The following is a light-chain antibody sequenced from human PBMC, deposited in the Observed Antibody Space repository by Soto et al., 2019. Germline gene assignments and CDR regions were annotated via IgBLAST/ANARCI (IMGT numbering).Light chain of an antibody. Sequence: EIVITQSPGTLSVSPGERATLSCRASQSVSSNLASYQQKPGQAPRLLIYDTSTRATAIPARFSGSGSGTEFTLTISSLQSADSAVYYCQQYSHWPPLTFGQGTRLEIK. J-gene: IGKJ5*01. CDR1: QSVSSN. CDR2: DTS. CDR3: QQYSHWPPLT. V-gene: IGKV3-15*01.